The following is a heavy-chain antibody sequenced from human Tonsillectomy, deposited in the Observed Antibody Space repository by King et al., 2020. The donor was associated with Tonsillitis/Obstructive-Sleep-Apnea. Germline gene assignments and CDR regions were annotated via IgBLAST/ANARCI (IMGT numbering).Heavy chain of an antibody. J-gene: IGHJ6*03. CDR1: GGSISRYY. D-gene: IGHD6-19*01. CDR2: MYYSGST. CDR3: STGPGSGWPTDYYYYYYMDV. V-gene: IGHV4-59*01. Sequence: VQLQESGPGLVKPSETLSLTCTVSGGSISRYYWSWIRQPPGKGLEWIGYMYYSGSTNYNPSLKSRVTISVETSKNQFSLRLSSVTAADTAVYYCSTGPGSGWPTDYYYYYYMDVWGKGTTVTVSS.